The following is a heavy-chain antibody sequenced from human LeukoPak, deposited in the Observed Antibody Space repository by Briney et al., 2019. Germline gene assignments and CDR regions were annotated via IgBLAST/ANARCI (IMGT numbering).Heavy chain of an antibody. CDR2: ISGGGGTT. V-gene: IGHV3-23*01. J-gene: IGHJ4*02. D-gene: IGHD3-3*01. CDR1: GFTFSSYA. CDR3: AKDGADYDSDYFDY. Sequence: PGESLRLSCAASGFTFSSYAMCWVRQAPGKGLEWVSRISGGGGTTYYAASVKGRFTISRDNSKNTLYLQINSLRAEDTAVYYCAKDGADYDSDYFDYWGQGTLVTVSS.